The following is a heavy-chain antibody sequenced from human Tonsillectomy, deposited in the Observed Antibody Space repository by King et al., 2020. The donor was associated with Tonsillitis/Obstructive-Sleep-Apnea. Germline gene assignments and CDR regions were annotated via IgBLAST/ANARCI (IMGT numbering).Heavy chain of an antibody. V-gene: IGHV4-59*01. CDR2: IYYSGST. D-gene: IGHD2-2*01. CDR3: ARAWNRSSTSKGLFDY. J-gene: IGHJ4*02. Sequence: QLQESGPGLVKPSETLSLNCTVSGGSISSYYWSWIRQPPGKGLEWIGYIYYSGSTNYNPSLKSRVTISVDTSKNQFSLKLSSVTAADTAVYYCARAWNRSSTSKGLFDYWGQGTLVTVSS. CDR1: GGSISSYY.